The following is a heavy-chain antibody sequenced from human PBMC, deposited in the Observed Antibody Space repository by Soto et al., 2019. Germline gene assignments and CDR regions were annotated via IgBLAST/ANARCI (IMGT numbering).Heavy chain of an antibody. V-gene: IGHV4-34*01. J-gene: IGHJ4*02. Sequence: SETLSLTCAVYGGSFSGYYWSWIRQPPGKGLEWIGEINHSGSTNYNPSLKSRVTISVDTSKNQFSLKLSSVTAADTAVYYCARVYCSGGGCPTGFDYWGQGTLVTVSS. CDR1: GGSFSGYY. CDR3: ARVYCSGGGCPTGFDY. CDR2: INHSGST. D-gene: IGHD2-15*01.